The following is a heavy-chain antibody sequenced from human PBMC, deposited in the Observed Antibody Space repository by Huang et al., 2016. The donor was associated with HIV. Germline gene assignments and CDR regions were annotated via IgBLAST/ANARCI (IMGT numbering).Heavy chain of an antibody. CDR1: GFTFSSYA. D-gene: IGHD3-16*02. CDR3: ARDAYYDYVWGSYRKYYYYYMDV. J-gene: IGHJ6*03. CDR2: ISYDGSNK. Sequence: QVQLVESGGGVVQPGRSLRLSCAASGFTFSSYARHWVRQGPGKGREWGAGISYDGSNKYYADSVKGRFTISRDNSKNTLYLQMNSLRAEDTAVYYCARDAYYDYVWGSYRKYYYYYMDVWGKGTTVTVSS. V-gene: IGHV3-30-3*01.